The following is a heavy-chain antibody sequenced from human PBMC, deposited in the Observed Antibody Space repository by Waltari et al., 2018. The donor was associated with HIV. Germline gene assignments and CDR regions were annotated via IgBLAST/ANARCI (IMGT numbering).Heavy chain of an antibody. V-gene: IGHV3-33*01. J-gene: IGHJ4*02. D-gene: IGHD5-18*01. CDR3: ARDYNYAPDY. CDR2: IYYDGSKK. CDR1: GFPFKNFA. Sequence: VQLVVGGGGVVRTRRSLRPSCAASGFPFKNFAMNWGRQAPGKGLECVGNIYYDGSKKFYGDSVRGRFTISRDNSKQILYLQMNSLRVEDTALYYCARDYNYAPDYWGQGTLVVVSS.